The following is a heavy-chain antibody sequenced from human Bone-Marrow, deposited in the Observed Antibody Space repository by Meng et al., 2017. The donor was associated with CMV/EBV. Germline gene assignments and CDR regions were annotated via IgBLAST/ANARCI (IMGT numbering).Heavy chain of an antibody. CDR3: ARESRCSSTSCYTGSLGRTNGYFDY. CDR1: GFTFSSYS. D-gene: IGHD2-2*02. Sequence: GESLKISCAASGFTFSSYSMNWVRQAPGKGLEWVSSISSSSSYIYYADSVKGRFTISRDNAKNSLYLQMNSLRAEDTAVYYCARESRCSSTSCYTGSLGRTNGYFDYWGQGTLVTVSS. V-gene: IGHV3-21*01. J-gene: IGHJ4*02. CDR2: ISSSSSYI.